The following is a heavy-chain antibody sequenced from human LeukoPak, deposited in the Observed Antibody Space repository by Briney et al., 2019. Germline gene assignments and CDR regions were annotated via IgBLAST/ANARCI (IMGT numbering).Heavy chain of an antibody. CDR2: IYYSGST. D-gene: IGHD1-26*01. Sequence: SETLSLTCTVSGGSISSYYWSWIRQPPGKGLEWIGYIYYSGSTNYNPSLKSRVTISVDTSKNQFSLKLSSVTAADTAVYYCARYREVGATVDYWGQGTLVTVSS. CDR3: ARYREVGATVDY. CDR1: GGSISSYY. V-gene: IGHV4-59*08. J-gene: IGHJ4*02.